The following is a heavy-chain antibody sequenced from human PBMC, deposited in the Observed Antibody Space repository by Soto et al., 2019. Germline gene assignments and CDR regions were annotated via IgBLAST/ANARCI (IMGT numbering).Heavy chain of an antibody. J-gene: IGHJ4*02. CDR1: GFTFSSYG. V-gene: IGHV3-30*18. Sequence: XESLRLSCAASGFTFSSYGMHGVRQAPGKGLEWVAVISYDGSNKYYADSVKGRFTISRDNSKNTLYLQMNSLRPDDTAVYYCAKENGRGDYVGVLDYWGQGTLVTVSS. CDR3: AKENGRGDYVGVLDY. D-gene: IGHD4-17*01. CDR2: ISYDGSNK.